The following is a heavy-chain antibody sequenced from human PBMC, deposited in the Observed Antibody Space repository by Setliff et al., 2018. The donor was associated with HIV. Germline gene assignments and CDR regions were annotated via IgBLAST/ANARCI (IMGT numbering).Heavy chain of an antibody. CDR3: ARDYGSSPYAVFDS. Sequence: ASVKVSCKASGYTFTNFGISWVRQAPGQGLEWMGWISVYNGKIDYARRFQGRVTMTTETSTSTAHMELRSLRSDDTAVYYCARDYGSSPYAVFDSWGQGTLVTVSS. V-gene: IGHV1-18*01. CDR2: ISVYNGKI. D-gene: IGHD6-13*01. J-gene: IGHJ4*02. CDR1: GYTFTNFG.